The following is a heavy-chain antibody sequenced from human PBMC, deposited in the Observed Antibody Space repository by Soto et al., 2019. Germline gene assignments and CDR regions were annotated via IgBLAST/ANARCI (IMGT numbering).Heavy chain of an antibody. Sequence: PSETLSLTCTVSGGSVSSGSYYWNWIRQPPGKGLEWIGYIFYSGSTNYNPSLKSRVTISVDTSKNQFSLKLSSVTAADTAVYYCARGMSGDLTWALYWGQGTLVTVS. J-gene: IGHJ4*02. D-gene: IGHD3-3*01. V-gene: IGHV4-61*01. CDR2: IFYSGST. CDR1: GGSVSSGSYY. CDR3: ARGMSGDLTWALY.